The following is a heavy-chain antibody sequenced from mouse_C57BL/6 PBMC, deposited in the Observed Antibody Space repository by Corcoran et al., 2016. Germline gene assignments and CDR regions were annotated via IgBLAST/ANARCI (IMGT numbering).Heavy chain of an antibody. D-gene: IGHD2-4*01. J-gene: IGHJ2*01. V-gene: IGHV9-3*01. Sequence: QIQLVQSGPELKKPGETVKISCKASGYTFTTYGMSWVKQAPGKGLKWMGWINTYSGVPTYADDFKGRFAFSLETSASTAYFQINNLKNEDTATYFCARYDYDVFDYWGQGTTLTVSS. CDR2: INTYSGVP. CDR1: GYTFTTYG. CDR3: ARYDYDVFDY.